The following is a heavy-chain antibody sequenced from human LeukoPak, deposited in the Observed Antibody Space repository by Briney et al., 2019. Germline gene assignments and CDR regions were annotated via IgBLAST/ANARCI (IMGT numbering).Heavy chain of an antibody. CDR3: AREGRGYSYGTFDY. J-gene: IGHJ4*02. D-gene: IGHD5-18*01. V-gene: IGHV3-11*06. CDR2: ISSSSSYT. Sequence: GGSLRLSCSASGFTFSDYYMSWIRQAPGKGLEWVSCISSSSSYTNYADSVKGRFTISRDNAKNSLYLQMNSLRAEDTAVYYCAREGRGYSYGTFDYWGQGTLVTVSS. CDR1: GFTFSDYY.